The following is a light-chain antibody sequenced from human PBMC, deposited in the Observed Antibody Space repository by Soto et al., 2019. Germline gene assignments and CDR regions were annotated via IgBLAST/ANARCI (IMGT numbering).Light chain of an antibody. CDR2: DVS. V-gene: IGLV2-11*01. CDR1: SSDVGGYNY. J-gene: IGLJ2*01. Sequence: QSVLTQPRPVSGSPGQSVTISCTGTSSDVGGYNYVSWYQQHPGKAPKLMIYDVSKRPSGVPDRFSGSKSGNTASLTISGLQAEDEADYYCCSYAGSYNVVFGGGTKLTVL. CDR3: CSYAGSYNVV.